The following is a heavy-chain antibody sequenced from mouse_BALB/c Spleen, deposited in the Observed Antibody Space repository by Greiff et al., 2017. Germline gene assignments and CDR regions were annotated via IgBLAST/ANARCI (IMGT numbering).Heavy chain of an antibody. CDR1: GDSITSGY. V-gene: IGHV3-8*02. CDR2: ISYSGST. Sequence: EVKLVESGPSLVKPSQTLSLTCSVTGDSITSGYWNWIRKFPGNKLEYMGYISYSGSTYYNPSLKSRISITRDTSKNQYYLQLNSVTTEDTATYYCASGLGLPAWFAYWGQGTLVTVSA. CDR3: ASGLGLPAWFAY. J-gene: IGHJ3*01. D-gene: IGHD2-4*01.